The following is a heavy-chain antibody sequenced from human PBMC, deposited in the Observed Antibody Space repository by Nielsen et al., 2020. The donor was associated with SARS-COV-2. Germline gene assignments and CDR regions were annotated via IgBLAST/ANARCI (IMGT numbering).Heavy chain of an antibody. CDR2: MNPKSGYT. Sequence: ASVKVSCKASGYTFTTYDLNWVRPATGQGLEWMGWMNPKSGYTAYAQKFQGRVTMTEDTSTDTAYMELSSLRSEDTAVYYCATGPGQLVLGWFDPWGQGTLVTVSS. D-gene: IGHD6-13*01. J-gene: IGHJ5*02. CDR1: GYTFTTYD. V-gene: IGHV1-8*01. CDR3: ATGPGQLVLGWFDP.